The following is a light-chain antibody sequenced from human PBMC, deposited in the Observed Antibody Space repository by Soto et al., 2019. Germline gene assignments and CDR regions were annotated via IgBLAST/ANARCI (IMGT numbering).Light chain of an antibody. CDR3: QQYGSSPWT. Sequence: EIVLTQSPDTLSLSPGERATLSCRASQSVVSSYLAWYQQKPGQAPRLLIYGASSRATSIPDRFSGSGSGTDFTLTSSRLEPEDFAVFYCQQYGSSPWTFGQGTKVEIK. J-gene: IGKJ1*01. CDR1: QSVVSSY. CDR2: GAS. V-gene: IGKV3-20*01.